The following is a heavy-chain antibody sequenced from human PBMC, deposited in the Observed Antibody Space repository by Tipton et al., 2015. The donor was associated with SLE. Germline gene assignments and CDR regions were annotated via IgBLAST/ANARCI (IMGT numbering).Heavy chain of an antibody. CDR3: ARAVRYDSSRGYFDY. D-gene: IGHD3-3*01. J-gene: IGHJ4*02. V-gene: IGHV4-38-2*02. Sequence: TLSLTCTVSGYSISSGYYWGWIRQPPGKGLEWIGSIYHSGSTYYNPSLKSRVTISVDTSKNQFSLKPSSVTAADTAVYYCARAVRYDSSRGYFDYWGQGTLVTVSS. CDR2: IYHSGST. CDR1: GYSISSGYY.